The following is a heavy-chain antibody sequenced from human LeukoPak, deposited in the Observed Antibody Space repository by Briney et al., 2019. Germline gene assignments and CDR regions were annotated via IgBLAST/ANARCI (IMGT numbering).Heavy chain of an antibody. CDR3: AREMVYLDY. D-gene: IGHD5-24*01. CDR1: GFTFSNYA. V-gene: IGHV3-23*01. Sequence: GGSLRLSCAASGFTFSNYAMSWVRQAPGKGLEWVSTLSGTGGSTYYADSVKGRFTISRDNSKNTLYLQMNSLRAEDTAVYYCAREMVYLDYWGQGTLVTVSS. CDR2: LSGTGGST. J-gene: IGHJ4*02.